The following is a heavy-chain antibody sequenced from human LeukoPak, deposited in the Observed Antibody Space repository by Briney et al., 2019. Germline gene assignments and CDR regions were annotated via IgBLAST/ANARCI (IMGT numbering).Heavy chain of an antibody. V-gene: IGHV4-59*01. D-gene: IGHD1-1*01. J-gene: IGHJ4*02. CDR3: ARLTRRSGNYFDY. CDR1: GGSISSYY. Sequence: SETLSLTCTVSGGSISSYYWSWIRQPPGKGLEWIGYIYYSGSTNYNPSLKSRVTISVDTSKSQFSLKLSSVTAADTAVYYCARLTRRSGNYFDYWGQGTLVTVSS. CDR2: IYYSGST.